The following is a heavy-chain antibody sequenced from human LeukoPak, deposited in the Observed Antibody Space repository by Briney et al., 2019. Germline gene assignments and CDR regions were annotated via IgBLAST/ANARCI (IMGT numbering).Heavy chain of an antibody. CDR2: IYYSGST. Sequence: KSSETLSLTCTVSGGSISSSSYYWGWIRQPPGKGLEWIGSIYYSGSTYYNPSLKSRVTISVGTSKNQFSLKLSSVTAADTAVYYCARNPIVVVTAGIDYWGQGTLVTVSS. D-gene: IGHD2-21*02. CDR1: GGSISSSSYY. J-gene: IGHJ4*02. V-gene: IGHV4-39*01. CDR3: ARNPIVVVTAGIDY.